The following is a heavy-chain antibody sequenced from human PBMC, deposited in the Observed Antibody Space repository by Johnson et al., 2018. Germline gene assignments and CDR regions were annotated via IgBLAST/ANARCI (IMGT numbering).Heavy chain of an antibody. V-gene: IGHV3-74*02. Sequence: VQLVESGGGVVQXGRSXRLXCAASGFTFSSYWMHWVRQAPGKGLVWVSRINSDGSSTSYADSVKGRFTISRDNAKNTLYLQMNSLRAEDTAVYYCARKYYYEWDAFDIWGQGTMVTVSS. D-gene: IGHD3-22*01. CDR1: GFTFSSYW. J-gene: IGHJ3*02. CDR2: INSDGSST. CDR3: ARKYYYEWDAFDI.